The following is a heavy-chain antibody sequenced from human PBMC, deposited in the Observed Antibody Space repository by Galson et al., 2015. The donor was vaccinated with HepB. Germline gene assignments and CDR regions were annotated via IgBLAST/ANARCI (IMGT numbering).Heavy chain of an antibody. J-gene: IGHJ5*02. V-gene: IGHV1-24*01. CDR1: GYTLTDLS. D-gene: IGHD4-17*01. CDR3: ATARLEYNGDYYWFDP. CDR2: FDPEDGET. Sequence: SLKVSCEVSGYTLTDLSMHWVRQAPGKGLEWMGGFDPEDGETIYAQKCQGRVTMTEDMSTDTAYMELSSLRSEDTAVFSCATARLEYNGDYYWFDPWGQGTLVTVSS.